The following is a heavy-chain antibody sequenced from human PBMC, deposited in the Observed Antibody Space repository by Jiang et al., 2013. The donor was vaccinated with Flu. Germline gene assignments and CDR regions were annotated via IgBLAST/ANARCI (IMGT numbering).Heavy chain of an antibody. CDR1: GFTFSSYS. CDR2: ISSSSSTI. J-gene: IGHJ4*02. CDR3: ARTSYSSSWYELDY. V-gene: IGHV3-48*01. Sequence: VQLVESGGGLVQPGGSLRLSCAASGFTFSSYSMNWVRQAPGKGLEWVSYISSSSSTIYYADSVKGRFTISRDNAKNSLYLQMNSLRAEDTAVYYCARTSYSSSWYELDYVGPGNPGPPSP. D-gene: IGHD6-13*01.